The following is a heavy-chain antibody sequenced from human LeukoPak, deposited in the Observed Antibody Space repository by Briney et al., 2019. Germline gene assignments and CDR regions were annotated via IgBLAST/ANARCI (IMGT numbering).Heavy chain of an antibody. Sequence: SETLSLTCTVSGYSISSGYYWGWIRQPPGKGLEWIGSIYHSGSTYYNRSLKSRVTISVDTSKNQFSLKLNSVTAADTAVYYCARLGGSPPLSAFDIWGQGTMVTVSS. V-gene: IGHV4-38-2*02. CDR1: GYSISSGYY. J-gene: IGHJ3*02. CDR3: ARLGGSPPLSAFDI. D-gene: IGHD1-26*01. CDR2: IYHSGST.